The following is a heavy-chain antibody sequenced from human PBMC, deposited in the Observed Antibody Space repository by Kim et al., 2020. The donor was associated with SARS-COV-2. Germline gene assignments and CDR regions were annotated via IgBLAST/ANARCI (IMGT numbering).Heavy chain of an antibody. CDR1: GFTFSSYA. D-gene: IGHD6-13*01. CDR3: AKIAAAGLTPGGWFDP. J-gene: IGHJ5*02. V-gene: IGHV3-23*01. Sequence: GGSLRLSCAASGFTFSSYAMSWVRQAPGKGLEWVSAISGSGGSTYYADSVKGRFTISRDNSKNTLYLQMNSLRAEDTAVYYCAKIAAAGLTPGGWFDPWGQGTLVTVSS. CDR2: ISGSGGST.